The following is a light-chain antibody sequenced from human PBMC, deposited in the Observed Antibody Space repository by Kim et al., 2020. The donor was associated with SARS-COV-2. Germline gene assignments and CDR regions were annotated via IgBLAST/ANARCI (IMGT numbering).Light chain of an antibody. CDR2: GKN. Sequence: LGQTGMITCQGDSIRSYYASCYRQRPGQAPVLVIYGKNNRPSGIPDRFSGSSSGNTASLTITGAQAKDEANCYCNSRVSSVNHLVFGEGTPLTVL. J-gene: IGLJ2*01. V-gene: IGLV3-19*01. CDR3: NSRVSSVNHLV. CDR1: SIRSYY.